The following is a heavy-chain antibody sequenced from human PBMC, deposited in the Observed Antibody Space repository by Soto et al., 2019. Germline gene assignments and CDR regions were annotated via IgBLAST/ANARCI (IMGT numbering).Heavy chain of an antibody. CDR3: SIGSWSAETFDV. Sequence: QVHLVQSGAEVKKPGSSVKVSCKAAGGTFSTYTLIWVRQAPGQGLEWMGRIIPMLTVTNSAQKFQGRVTLTADKSTNTAFMELTSLRSDDMAVYYCSIGSWSAETFDVSGQGTMVTVSS. J-gene: IGHJ3*01. V-gene: IGHV1-69*02. CDR1: GGTFSTYT. D-gene: IGHD2-2*01. CDR2: IIPMLTVT.